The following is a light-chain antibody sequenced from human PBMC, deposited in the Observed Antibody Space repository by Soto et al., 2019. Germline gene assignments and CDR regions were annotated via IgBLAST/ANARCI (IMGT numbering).Light chain of an antibody. V-gene: IGLV2-11*01. CDR1: SSDVGTYDF. CDR2: DVS. J-gene: IGLJ1*01. Sequence: QSVLTQPRSVSGSPGQSVTISCTGTSSDVGTYDFVSWYQQHPGKAPRPMIFDVSERPSGVPDRFSGSKSGNTASLTISGLQAEDEADYYCCLYAVTFYVFGTGTKVTVL. CDR3: CLYAVTFYV.